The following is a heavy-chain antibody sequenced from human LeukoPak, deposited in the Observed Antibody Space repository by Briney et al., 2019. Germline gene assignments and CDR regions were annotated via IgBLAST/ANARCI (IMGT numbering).Heavy chain of an antibody. CDR1: GGSISSSSYY. V-gene: IGHV4-39*07. J-gene: IGHJ4*02. Sequence: SETLSLTCTVSGGSISSSSYYWGWIRQPPGKGLEWIGSIYYSGSTYYNPSLKSRVTISVDTSKNQFSLKLSSVTAADTAVYYCARDSSDKYSSSGPYYFDYWGQGTLVTVSS. CDR2: IYYSGST. D-gene: IGHD6-6*01. CDR3: ARDSSDKYSSSGPYYFDY.